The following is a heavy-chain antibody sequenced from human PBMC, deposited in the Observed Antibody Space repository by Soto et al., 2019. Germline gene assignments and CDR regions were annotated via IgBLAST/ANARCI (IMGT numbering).Heavy chain of an antibody. Sequence: SETLSLTCIVSGDSITGHYWSWVRQSPGKGLECIGYIYYTGSTIYNPSLKSRVTMSVDTSRNQFSLDLRSVSAEDTAVYFCARLPRFGPHPPLDYWGQGALVTVSS. CDR3: ARLPRFGPHPPLDY. D-gene: IGHD3-10*01. CDR2: IYYTGST. V-gene: IGHV4-59*08. J-gene: IGHJ4*02. CDR1: GDSITGHY.